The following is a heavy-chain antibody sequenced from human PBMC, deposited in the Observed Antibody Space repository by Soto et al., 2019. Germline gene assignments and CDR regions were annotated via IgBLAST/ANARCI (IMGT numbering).Heavy chain of an antibody. J-gene: IGHJ6*02. Sequence: KSSETLSLTCTVSGGSISSYYWSWIRQPPGKGLEWIGYIYYSGSTNYNPSLKSRVTISVDTSKNQFSLKLSSVTAADTAVYYCARASSNYAYYYGIDVWGQGTTVTVSS. D-gene: IGHD4-4*01. CDR2: IYYSGST. CDR3: ARASSNYAYYYGIDV. CDR1: GGSISSYY. V-gene: IGHV4-59*01.